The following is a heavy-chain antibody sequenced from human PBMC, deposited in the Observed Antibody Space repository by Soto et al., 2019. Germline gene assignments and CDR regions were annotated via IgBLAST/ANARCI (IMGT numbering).Heavy chain of an antibody. J-gene: IGHJ4*02. CDR1: GGSISSYY. Sequence: PSETLSLTCTVSGGSISSYYWSWIRQTPGKGLEWIGYIYYSGSTNYNPSPKSRVTISVDTSKNQFSLKLRSVTAADTAVYYCARRIAAAAGFDYWGQGTLVTVSS. V-gene: IGHV4-59*01. CDR2: IYYSGST. CDR3: ARRIAAAAGFDY. D-gene: IGHD6-13*01.